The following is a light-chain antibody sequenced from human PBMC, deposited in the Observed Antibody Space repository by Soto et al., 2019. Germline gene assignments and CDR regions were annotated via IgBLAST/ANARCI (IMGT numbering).Light chain of an antibody. J-gene: IGKJ1*01. Sequence: DIQMTQSPSTLSASVGDRVTITCRASQSISSWLAWYQQKPGKAPKLLIYKASSLESGVPSMFSGSGSGTEFTLTISSLQPDDFATYYCHQYSSSSRTFGQGTKVEIK. V-gene: IGKV1-5*03. CDR2: KAS. CDR3: HQYSSSSRT. CDR1: QSISSW.